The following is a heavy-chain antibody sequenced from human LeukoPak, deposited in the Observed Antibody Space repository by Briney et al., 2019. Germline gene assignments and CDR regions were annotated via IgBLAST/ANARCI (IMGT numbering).Heavy chain of an antibody. CDR3: ARGYRSSWRFDY. Sequence: ASVKVSCKASGYTFTGYYMHWVRQAPGQGLEWMGWINPNSGGTNYARKFQGRVTMTRDTSISTAYMEPSRLRSDDTAVYYCARGYRSSWRFDYWGQGTLVTVSS. D-gene: IGHD6-13*01. CDR2: INPNSGGT. J-gene: IGHJ4*02. CDR1: GYTFTGYY. V-gene: IGHV1-2*02.